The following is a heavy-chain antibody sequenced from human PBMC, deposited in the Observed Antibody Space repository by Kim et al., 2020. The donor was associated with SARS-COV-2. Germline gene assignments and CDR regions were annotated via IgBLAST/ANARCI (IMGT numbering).Heavy chain of an antibody. D-gene: IGHD6-6*01. CDR3: AGEYSSSSFDY. J-gene: IGHJ4*02. CDR2: T. V-gene: IGHV1-3*01. Sequence: TKYSRKFQDRVTITRDTSASTAYMELSSLRSEDTAVYYCAGEYSSSSFDYWGQGTLVTVSS.